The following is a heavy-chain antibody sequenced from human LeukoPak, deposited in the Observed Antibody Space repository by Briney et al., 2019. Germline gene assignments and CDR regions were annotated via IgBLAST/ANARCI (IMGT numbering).Heavy chain of an antibody. J-gene: IGHJ5*02. CDR2: ISSSSSTI. D-gene: IGHD6-13*01. Sequence: PGGSLRLSCAASGFTFSSYSMNWVRQAPGKGLEWVSYISSSSSTIYYADSVKGRFTISRDNAKNSLYLQMNSLRAEDTAVYYCARAASSSWYENWFDPWGQGTLVTVSS. CDR1: GFTFSSYS. CDR3: ARAASSSWYENWFDP. V-gene: IGHV3-48*01.